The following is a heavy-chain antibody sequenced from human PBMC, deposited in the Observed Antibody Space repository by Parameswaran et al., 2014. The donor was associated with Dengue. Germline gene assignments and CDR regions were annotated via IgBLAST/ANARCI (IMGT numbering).Heavy chain of an antibody. D-gene: IGHD2-2*01. V-gene: IGHV1-18*01. CDR2: ISAYNGNT. J-gene: IGHJ5*02. CDR3: ARGEGYCSSTSCFLFDP. Sequence: WVRQAPGQGLEWMGWISAYNGNTNYAQKLQGRVTMTTDTSTSTAYMELRSLRSDDTAVYYCARGEGYCSSTSCFLFDPWGQGTLVTVSS.